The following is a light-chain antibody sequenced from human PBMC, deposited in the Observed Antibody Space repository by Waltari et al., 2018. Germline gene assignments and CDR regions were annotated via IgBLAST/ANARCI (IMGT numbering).Light chain of an antibody. CDR1: QSVTCNS. Sequence: EIVLKQSPGTLSLSPGESATLSYRASQSVTCNSFVWYQQKPGQAPRVLIYGASSRATGIPDRFSGSGSGTDFTLTISGLEPEDFVVYYCQHYGGSFTFGPGTKVDIK. CDR3: QHYGGSFT. J-gene: IGKJ3*01. V-gene: IGKV3-20*01. CDR2: GAS.